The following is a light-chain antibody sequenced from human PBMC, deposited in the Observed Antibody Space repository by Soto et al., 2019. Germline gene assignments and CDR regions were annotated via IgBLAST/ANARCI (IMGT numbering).Light chain of an antibody. CDR3: QHYGSSPGT. CDR2: GAS. J-gene: IGKJ1*01. Sequence: ETVLTQSPGTLSLSPGERATLSCRASQTIRSNYLAWYRQTPGQAPRLLIYGASNRATGIADRFSGSVSGTDFTLNISRLEPEDFALYYCQHYGSSPGTFGQGTKVEIK. CDR1: QTIRSNY. V-gene: IGKV3-20*01.